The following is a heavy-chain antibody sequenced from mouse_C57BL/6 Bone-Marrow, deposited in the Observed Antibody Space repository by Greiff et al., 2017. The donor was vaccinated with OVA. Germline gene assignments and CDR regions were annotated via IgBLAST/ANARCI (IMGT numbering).Heavy chain of an antibody. D-gene: IGHD2-3*01. CDR3: TTDGYYY. J-gene: IGHJ2*01. CDR1: GFNIKDDY. V-gene: IGHV14-4*01. Sequence: EVQLQQSGAELVRPGASVKLSCTASGFNIKDDYMHWVKQRPEQGLEWIGWIDPENGDTEYASKFQGKATITADTSSNTAYLQLSSLTSEDTAVYYCTTDGYYYWSQGTTLTVSS. CDR2: IDPENGDT.